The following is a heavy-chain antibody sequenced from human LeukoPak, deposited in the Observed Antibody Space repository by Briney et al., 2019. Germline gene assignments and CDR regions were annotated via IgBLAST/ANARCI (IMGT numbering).Heavy chain of an antibody. V-gene: IGHV3-30*18. Sequence: PGGSLRLSCAASGFTFSTYSMNWVRQAPGKGLEWVAVISYDGSNKYYADSVKGRFTISRDNSKNTLYLQMNSLRAEDTAVYYCAKPLWFGSPSAIDKGDYWGQGTLVTVSS. CDR1: GFTFSTYS. J-gene: IGHJ4*02. D-gene: IGHD3-10*01. CDR2: ISYDGSNK. CDR3: AKPLWFGSPSAIDKGDY.